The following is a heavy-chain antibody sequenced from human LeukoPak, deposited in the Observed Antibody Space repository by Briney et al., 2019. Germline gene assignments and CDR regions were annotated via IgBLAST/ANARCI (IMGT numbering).Heavy chain of an antibody. CDR1: GYTFTTYS. CDR2: IKPSGST. V-gene: IGHV1-46*01. J-gene: IGHJ6*03. Sequence: ASVKVSCRASGYTFTTYSMHWVRQAPGQGLEWMGIIKPSGSTSYAQKLQGRVTMTRDTSTSTVYMELSSLRSEDTAIYYCARDGEYVSYYYYMDVWGKGTTVTISS. CDR3: ARDGEYVSYYYYMDV. D-gene: IGHD2-21*01.